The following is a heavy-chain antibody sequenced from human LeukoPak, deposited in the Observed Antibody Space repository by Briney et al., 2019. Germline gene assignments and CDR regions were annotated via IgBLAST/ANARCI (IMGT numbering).Heavy chain of an antibody. D-gene: IGHD3-22*01. CDR2: FDPEDGET. V-gene: IGHV1-24*01. CDR3: ATATYDSSGYYFDF. Sequence: GASVKVSCKVSGYTLTELSMHWVRQAPGKGLEWIGGFDPEDGETIYAQKFQGRVTMTEDTSTDTAYMELSSLRSEDTAVYYCATATYDSSGYYFDFWGQGILVTVSS. J-gene: IGHJ4*02. CDR1: GYTLTELS.